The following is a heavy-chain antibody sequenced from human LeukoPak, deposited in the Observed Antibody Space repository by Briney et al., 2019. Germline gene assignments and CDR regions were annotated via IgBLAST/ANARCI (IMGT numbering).Heavy chain of an antibody. J-gene: IGHJ4*02. CDR1: GFTFSTYE. CDR2: ISSSGSTI. Sequence: QSGGSLRLSCAASGFTFSTYEMNWVRQAPGKGLEWVSYISSSGSTIYYADSVEGRSTISRDNAKNSLYLQMNSLRAEDTAVYYCARVEKKYYYDTSSYFDYWGQGTLVTVSS. V-gene: IGHV3-48*03. D-gene: IGHD3-22*01. CDR3: ARVEKKYYYDTSSYFDY.